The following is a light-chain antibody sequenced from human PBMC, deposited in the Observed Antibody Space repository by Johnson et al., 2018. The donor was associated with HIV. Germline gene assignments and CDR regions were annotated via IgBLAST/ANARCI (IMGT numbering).Light chain of an antibody. Sequence: QSVLTQPPSVSAAPGQKVTISCSGSSSNIGNNYVSWYQQLPGTAPKLLIYENNKRPSGIPDRFSVSKSGTSATLGITGLQTGDEADYYCGTWDSSLSFYVFGTGTKVTVL. CDR3: GTWDSSLSFYV. CDR2: ENN. V-gene: IGLV1-51*02. J-gene: IGLJ1*01. CDR1: SSNIGNNY.